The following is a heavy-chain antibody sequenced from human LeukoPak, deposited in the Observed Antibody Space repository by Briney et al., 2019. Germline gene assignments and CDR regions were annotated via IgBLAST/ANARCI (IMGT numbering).Heavy chain of an antibody. V-gene: IGHV1-18*01. CDR2: ISAYNGNT. J-gene: IGHJ4*02. Sequence: ASVKVSCKASGYTFTSYGISWVRQAPGQGLEWMGWISAYNGNTNYAQKLQGKVTMTTDTSTSTAYMELRSLRSDDTAVYYCARSGAAAVRTFCDYWGQGTLVTVSS. D-gene: IGHD6-13*01. CDR1: GYTFTSYG. CDR3: ARSGAAAVRTFCDY.